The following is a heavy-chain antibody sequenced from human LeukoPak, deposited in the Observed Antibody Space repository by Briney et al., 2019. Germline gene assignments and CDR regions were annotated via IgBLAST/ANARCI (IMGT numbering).Heavy chain of an antibody. CDR3: ARNKRPGKRTVNWFDP. CDR1: GFDFLTHG. Sequence: ASVKVSCKTSGFDFLTHGISWVRQAPGQGLDWMGGIIPIFGTANYAQKFQGRVTITADESTSTAYMELSSLRSEDTAVYYCARNKRPGKRTVNWFDPWGQGTLATVSS. CDR2: IIPIFGTA. J-gene: IGHJ5*02. D-gene: IGHD1/OR15-1a*01. V-gene: IGHV1-69*13.